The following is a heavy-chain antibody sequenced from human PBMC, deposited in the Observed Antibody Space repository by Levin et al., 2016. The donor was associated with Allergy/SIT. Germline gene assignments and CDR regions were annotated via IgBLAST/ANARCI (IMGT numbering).Heavy chain of an antibody. CDR3: ARRGIPPGGFDP. Sequence: VRQMPGKGLEWMGIIYPGDSDTRYSPSFQGQVTISADKSISTAYLQWSSLKASDTAMYYCARRGIPPGGFDPWGQGTLVTVSS. CDR2: IYPGDSDT. J-gene: IGHJ5*02. D-gene: IGHD3-10*01. V-gene: IGHV5-51*01.